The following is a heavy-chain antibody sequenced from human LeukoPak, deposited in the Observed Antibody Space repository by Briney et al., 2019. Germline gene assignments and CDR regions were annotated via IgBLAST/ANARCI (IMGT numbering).Heavy chain of an antibody. CDR3: ARDPGYYDSSGYFNYWYFDL. J-gene: IGHJ2*01. V-gene: IGHV4-59*01. Sequence: SETLSLTCTVSGGSISSYYWSWIRQPPGKGLEWIGYIYYSGSTNYNPSLKSRVTISVDTSKNQFSLELSSVTAADTAVYYCARDPGYYDSSGYFNYWYFDLWGRGTLVTVSS. D-gene: IGHD3-22*01. CDR2: IYYSGST. CDR1: GGSISSYY.